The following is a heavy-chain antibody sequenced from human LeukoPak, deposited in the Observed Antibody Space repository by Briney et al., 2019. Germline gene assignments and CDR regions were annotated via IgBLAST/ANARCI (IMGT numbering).Heavy chain of an antibody. Sequence: SQTLSLTCTVSGCSISSGSNYWGWIRQPAGKGLEWIGRIYTSGSTNYNPSLKSRVTISVDTSKNQFSLKLSSVTAADTAVYYCASFRRFGGNWFDPWGQGTLVTVSS. D-gene: IGHD3-10*01. J-gene: IGHJ5*02. CDR2: IYTSGST. CDR1: GCSISSGSNY. V-gene: IGHV4-61*02. CDR3: ASFRRFGGNWFDP.